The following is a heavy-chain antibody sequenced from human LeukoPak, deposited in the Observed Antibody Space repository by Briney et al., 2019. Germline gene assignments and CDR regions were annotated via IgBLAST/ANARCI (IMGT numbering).Heavy chain of an antibody. D-gene: IGHD6-13*01. Sequence: GGSLRLSCAASGFTFSSYEMNWVRQAPGKGLDWISYISSSGSTKYYADSVKGRFTISRDNAKNSLYLQMNSLRAEDTAVYYCARDPPYSSSWYGAFDIWGQGTMVTVSS. CDR3: ARDPPYSSSWYGAFDI. J-gene: IGHJ3*02. CDR1: GFTFSSYE. CDR2: ISSSGSTK. V-gene: IGHV3-48*03.